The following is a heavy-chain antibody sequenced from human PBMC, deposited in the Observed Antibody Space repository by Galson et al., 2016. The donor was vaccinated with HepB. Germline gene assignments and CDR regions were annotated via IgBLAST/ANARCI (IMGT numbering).Heavy chain of an antibody. CDR1: GGSISHYY. Sequence: SETLSLTCTVSGGSISHYYWSWIRQPPGKGLEWIGYIHHSGSTNSNPSLKSRVTISVDASRNQVSLKLSSVTAADTAVYYCARDTLYYNSDPWEDVFDIWGQGTKVIVSS. D-gene: IGHD3-10*01. V-gene: IGHV4-59*01. CDR3: ARDTLYYNSDPWEDVFDI. CDR2: IHHSGST. J-gene: IGHJ3*02.